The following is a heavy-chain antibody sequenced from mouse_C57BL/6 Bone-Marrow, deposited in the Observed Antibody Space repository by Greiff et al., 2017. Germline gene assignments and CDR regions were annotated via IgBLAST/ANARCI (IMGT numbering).Heavy chain of an antibody. CDR3: AKPRGSSFYYAMDY. CDR2: IWRGGST. D-gene: IGHD1-1*01. J-gene: IGHJ4*01. V-gene: IGHV2-5*01. Sequence: VKLMESGPGLVQPSQSLSITCTVSGFSLTSYGVHWVRQSPGKGLEWLGVIWRGGSTDYNAAFMSRLSITKYNSKSQVFFKMNSLQADDTAIYYCAKPRGSSFYYAMDYWGQGTSVTVSS. CDR1: GFSLTSYG.